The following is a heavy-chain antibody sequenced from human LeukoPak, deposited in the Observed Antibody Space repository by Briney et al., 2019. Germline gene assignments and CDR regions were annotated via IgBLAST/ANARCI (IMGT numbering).Heavy chain of an antibody. Sequence: ASEKVSCKASGYTFTSYGISWVRQAPGQGLEWMGWISAYNGNTNYAQKLQGRVTMTTDTSTSTAYMELRSLRSNDTAVYYCARGRYSSSSDGPLGYYMDVWGKGTTVTVSS. D-gene: IGHD6-6*01. CDR2: ISAYNGNT. J-gene: IGHJ6*03. CDR1: GYTFTSYG. V-gene: IGHV1-18*01. CDR3: ARGRYSSSSDGPLGYYMDV.